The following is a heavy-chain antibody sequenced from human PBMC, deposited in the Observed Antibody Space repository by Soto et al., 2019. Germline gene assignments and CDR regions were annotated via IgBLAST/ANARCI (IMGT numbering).Heavy chain of an antibody. CDR2: ISGSGGST. CDR1: GFTFSSYA. D-gene: IGHD2-2*01. J-gene: IGHJ4*02. V-gene: IGHV3-23*01. CDR3: AKSYLSIPAGAENDY. Sequence: PGGSLRLSCAASGFTFSSYAMSWIRQAPGKGLEWVSAISGSGGSTYYADSVKGRFTISRDNSKNTLYLQMNSLRAEDTAVYYCAKSYLSIPAGAENDYWGQGTLVTVSS.